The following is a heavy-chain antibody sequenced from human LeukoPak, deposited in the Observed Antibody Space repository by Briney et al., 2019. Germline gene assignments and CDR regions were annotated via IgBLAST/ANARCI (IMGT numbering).Heavy chain of an antibody. J-gene: IGHJ4*02. CDR2: ILYDGSNK. V-gene: IGHV3-30*04. CDR1: GFTFSSYA. CDR3: ARGEYYYDSSGYHTPGY. D-gene: IGHD3-22*01. Sequence: GRSLRLSCAASGFTFSSYAMYWVRQAPGKGLQWVATILYDGSNKYYVDSVKGRFTISRDNSKNTLYLQMNSLRAEDTAVYYCARGEYYYDSSGYHTPGYWGQGTLVTVSS.